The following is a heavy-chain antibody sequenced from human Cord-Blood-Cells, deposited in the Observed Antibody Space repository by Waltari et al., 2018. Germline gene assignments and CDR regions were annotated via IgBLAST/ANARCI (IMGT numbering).Heavy chain of an antibody. CDR3: VRVGTYCSSTSCYYWFDP. Sequence: QVQLVQSGAEVKKPGASVKVSCKASGYTFTSYDINWVRQATGQGLEWMGWMNPNSGNTGYAQKFQGRVTMTRNTSISTAYMELSSLRSEDTAVYYCVRVGTYCSSTSCYYWFDPWGQGTLVTVSS. D-gene: IGHD2-2*01. CDR1: GYTFTSYD. J-gene: IGHJ5*02. V-gene: IGHV1-8*01. CDR2: MNPNSGNT.